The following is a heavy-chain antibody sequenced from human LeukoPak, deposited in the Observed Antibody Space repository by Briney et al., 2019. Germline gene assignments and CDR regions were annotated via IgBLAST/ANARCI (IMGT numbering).Heavy chain of an antibody. CDR3: VSTGSVLDY. D-gene: IGHD3-10*01. V-gene: IGHV3-7*01. CDR2: TNQDGSQK. CDR1: EFSFTSNW. Sequence: GGSLRLSCASSEFSFTSNWMTWGRHGPGKGLEWVANTNQDGSQKYYVDSVKGRFTISRDNATNSLHLQMHSLRVEDTAVYYCVSTGSVLDYWGQGTLVTVSS. J-gene: IGHJ4*02.